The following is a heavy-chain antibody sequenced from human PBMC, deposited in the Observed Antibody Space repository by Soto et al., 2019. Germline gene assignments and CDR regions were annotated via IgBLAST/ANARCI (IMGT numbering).Heavy chain of an antibody. CDR2: ISSKRYGGTA. V-gene: IGHV3-49*03. D-gene: IGHD5-12*01. Sequence: HPGGSLRLSCTASGFTFGDYAMTWFRQAPGKGLEWVGFISSKRYGGTAEYATSVKGRFTISRDDSKSIAYLQMNSLKTEDTAVYFCSRLPPSKYRDSPFDPWGQGTLVTVSS. CDR3: SRLPPSKYRDSPFDP. CDR1: GFTFGDYA. J-gene: IGHJ5*02.